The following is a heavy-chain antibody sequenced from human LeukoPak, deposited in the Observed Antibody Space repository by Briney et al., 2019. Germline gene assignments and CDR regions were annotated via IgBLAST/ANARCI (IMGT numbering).Heavy chain of an antibody. Sequence: GESLRISCKGSGYSFTTYSITWVRQMPGKGLEWVGRIDPSDSYSKYSPSFQGHVTISVDKSINTAYLQWSTLKASDTAMYYCARPLTVITRRVGVEFDYWGQGTLVTVSS. CDR3: ARPLTVITRRVGVEFDY. J-gene: IGHJ4*02. V-gene: IGHV5-10-1*01. CDR1: GYSFTTYS. D-gene: IGHD3-22*01. CDR2: IDPSDSYS.